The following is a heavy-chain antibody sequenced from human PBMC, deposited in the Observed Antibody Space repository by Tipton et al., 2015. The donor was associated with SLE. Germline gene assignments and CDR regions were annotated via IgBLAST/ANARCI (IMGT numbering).Heavy chain of an antibody. CDR1: GATISSYY. Sequence: TLSLTCTVSGATISSYYWSWSRQPPGKGLEWIGYIYYSGSTNYNPSLKSRVTISVDTSKNQFSLKLSSVSAADTAVYYCARDFWSQIVGAGGALHICGQGTTATVVS. V-gene: IGHV4-59*01. J-gene: IGHJ3*02. CDR3: ARDFWSQIVGAGGALHI. CDR2: IYYSGST. D-gene: IGHD1-26*01.